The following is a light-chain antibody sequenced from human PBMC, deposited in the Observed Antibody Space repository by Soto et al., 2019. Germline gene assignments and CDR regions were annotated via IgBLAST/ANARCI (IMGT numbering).Light chain of an antibody. CDR3: QQLFDSPIT. J-gene: IGKJ5*01. CDR2: AAS. Sequence: DIQLTLSLSFLSPSIGESVTITCRASQVISTSLAWYQVKPGKAPKLLIYAASTLESGVPSRFSATVSGTEFSLTITSLQPEDFATYYCQQLFDSPITFGQGTRLEIK. V-gene: IGKV1-9*01. CDR1: QVISTS.